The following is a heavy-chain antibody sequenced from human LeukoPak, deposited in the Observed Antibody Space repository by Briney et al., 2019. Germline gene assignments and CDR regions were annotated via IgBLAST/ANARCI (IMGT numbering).Heavy chain of an antibody. CDR2: ISSSSSTI. Sequence: PGGSLRLSCAASGFTFSSHRMDWVRQAPGKGLEWVSYISSSSSTIYYADSVKGRFTISRDNAKNSLYLQMNSLRAEDTAVYYCATYRAWVTMIRGPEHWGQGTLVTVSS. CDR3: ATYRAWVTMIRGPEH. CDR1: GFTFSSHR. V-gene: IGHV3-48*04. J-gene: IGHJ4*02. D-gene: IGHD3-10*01.